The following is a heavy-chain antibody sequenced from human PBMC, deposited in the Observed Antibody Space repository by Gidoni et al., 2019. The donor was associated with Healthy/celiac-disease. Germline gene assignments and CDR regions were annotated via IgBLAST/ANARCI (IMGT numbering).Heavy chain of an antibody. Sequence: EVQLVESGGGLVQPGGSLRLSCAASGFTFSSYAMHWVRQATGKGLEYGSAISSNGGSTYYANSVKGRFTISRDNSKNTLYLQMGSLRAEDMAVYYCARNSYFDYWGQGTLVTVSS. J-gene: IGHJ4*02. CDR3: ARNSYFDY. CDR2: ISSNGGST. V-gene: IGHV3-64*01. CDR1: GFTFSSYA.